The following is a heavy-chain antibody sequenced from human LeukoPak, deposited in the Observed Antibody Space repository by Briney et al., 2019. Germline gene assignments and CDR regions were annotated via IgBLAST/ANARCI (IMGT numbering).Heavy chain of an antibody. CDR2: IYTSGST. CDR1: GGSISSGTYY. J-gene: IGHJ4*02. D-gene: IGHD4-17*01. Sequence: SETLSLTCTVSGGSISSGTYYWSWIRQPAGKGLEWIGRIYTSGSTNYNPSLKSRVTISVDTSKNQFSLKLSSVTAADTAVYYCARVTVTGADYWGQGTLVTVSS. V-gene: IGHV4-61*02. CDR3: ARVTVTGADY.